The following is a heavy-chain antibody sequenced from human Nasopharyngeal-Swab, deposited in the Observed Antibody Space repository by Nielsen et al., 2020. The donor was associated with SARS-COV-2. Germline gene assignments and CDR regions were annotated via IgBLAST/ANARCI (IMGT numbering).Heavy chain of an antibody. V-gene: IGHV3-11*04. D-gene: IGHD5-18*01. CDR3: ARDLGYSYGPYYGMDV. Sequence: LSSAASRFTSCDYYMSSIPQAPGKGLECVSYISSSGSTIYYADSVKGRFTISRDNAKNSLYLQMNSLRAEDTAVYYCARDLGYSYGPYYGMDVWGQGTTVTVSS. CDR1: RFTSCDYY. J-gene: IGHJ6*02. CDR2: ISSSGSTI.